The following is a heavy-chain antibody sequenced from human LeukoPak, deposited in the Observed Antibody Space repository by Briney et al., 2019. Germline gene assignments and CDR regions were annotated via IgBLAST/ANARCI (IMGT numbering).Heavy chain of an antibody. CDR1: GYTFTGYY. Sequence: ASVKVSCKASGYTFTGYYMHWVRQAPGQGLEWMGWINPNSGGTNYAQKLQGRVTMTTDTSTSTAYMELRSLRSDDTAVYYCARDSLEVAGTGDYWGQGTLVTVSS. CDR2: INPNSGGT. V-gene: IGHV1-2*02. D-gene: IGHD6-19*01. J-gene: IGHJ4*02. CDR3: ARDSLEVAGTGDY.